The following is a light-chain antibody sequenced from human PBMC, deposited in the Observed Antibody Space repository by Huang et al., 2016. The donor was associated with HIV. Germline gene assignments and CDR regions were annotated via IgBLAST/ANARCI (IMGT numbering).Light chain of an antibody. CDR3: QQRSNCPLT. V-gene: IGKV3-11*01. CDR2: DAS. Sequence: EIVLTQSPATLSLSPGERGTLSCRASQRIRNFLAWCQQKPGQAPRLLITDASNRATGIPARFSGSGSGTDVTLTISSLEPEDFAVYYCQQRSNCPLTFGGGTKVEIK. J-gene: IGKJ4*01. CDR1: QRIRNF.